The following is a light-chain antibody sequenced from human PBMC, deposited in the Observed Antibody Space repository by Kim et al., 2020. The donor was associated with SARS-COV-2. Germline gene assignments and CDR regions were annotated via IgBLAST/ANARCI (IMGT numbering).Light chain of an antibody. CDR3: QQYYNWPPFN. J-gene: IGKJ5*01. V-gene: IGKV3-15*01. CDR1: QNVNTN. CDR2: GAS. Sequence: EILLTQSPATLSVSPGERVTLSFRPSQNVNTNLAWYQQKPGQAPRFLIYGASTSATGIPARFSGSGSVTDFSLTISSLQSEDFAVYYCQQYYNWPPFNFGQGTRLEIK.